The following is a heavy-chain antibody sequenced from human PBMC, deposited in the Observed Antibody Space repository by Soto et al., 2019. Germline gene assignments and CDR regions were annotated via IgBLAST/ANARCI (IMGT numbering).Heavy chain of an antibody. Sequence: ESLKISCKGSGYSFTSYWIGWVRQMPGKGLEWMGIIYPGDSDTRYSPSFQGQVTISADKSISTAYLQWSSLKASDTAMYYCARGGIGSNYYYYYGMDVWGQGTTVTVSS. CDR1: GYSFTSYW. CDR2: IYPGDSDT. J-gene: IGHJ6*02. V-gene: IGHV5-51*01. CDR3: ARGGIGSNYYYYYGMDV. D-gene: IGHD3-10*01.